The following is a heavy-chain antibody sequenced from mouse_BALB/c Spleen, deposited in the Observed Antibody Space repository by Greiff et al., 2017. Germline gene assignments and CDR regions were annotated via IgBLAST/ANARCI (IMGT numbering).Heavy chain of an antibody. CDR3: ASTLNGNFY. J-gene: IGHJ2*01. D-gene: IGHD2-1*01. Sequence: VQLQQSGPELVKPGASVKIPCKASGYTFTDYNMDWVKQSHGKSLEWIGDINPNNGGTIYNQKFKGKATLTVDKSSSTAYMQLSSLTSEDSAVYYCASTLNGNFYWGQGTTLTVSS. CDR1: GYTFTDYN. V-gene: IGHV1-18*01. CDR2: INPNNGGT.